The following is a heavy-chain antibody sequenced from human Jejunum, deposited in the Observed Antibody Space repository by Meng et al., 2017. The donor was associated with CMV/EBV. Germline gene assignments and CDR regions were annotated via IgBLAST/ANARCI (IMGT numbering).Heavy chain of an antibody. Sequence: TCTVSGDSISSSDYYSTWIRQHPGKGLEWIGHIYFNGNTYYNPSLKSRVIISVDTSKNQFSLFLNSVTAADTAVYYCAGGRDAHKVRLWGQGTLVTVSS. CDR2: IYFNGNT. V-gene: IGHV4-31*03. CDR1: GDSISSSDYY. J-gene: IGHJ4*02. D-gene: IGHD5-24*01. CDR3: AGGRDAHKVRL.